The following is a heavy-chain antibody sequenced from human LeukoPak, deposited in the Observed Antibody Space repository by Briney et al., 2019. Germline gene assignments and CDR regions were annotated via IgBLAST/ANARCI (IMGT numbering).Heavy chain of an antibody. V-gene: IGHV1-8*01. CDR1: GYTFTSYD. CDR2: MNPNSGNT. CDR3: ARAGIPMAGNYYYYGMDV. D-gene: IGHD6-19*01. J-gene: IGHJ6*02. Sequence: ASVKVSCKASGYTFTSYDINWVREATGQGLEWMGWMNPNSGNTGYAQKFQGRVTMTRNTSISTAYMELSSLRSEDTAVYYCARAGIPMAGNYYYYGMDVWGQGTTVTVSS.